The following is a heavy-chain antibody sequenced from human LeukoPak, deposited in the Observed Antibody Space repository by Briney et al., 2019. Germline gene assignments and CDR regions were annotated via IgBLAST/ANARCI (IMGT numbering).Heavy chain of an antibody. CDR2: IWYGGSNK. CDR1: GFTFSSYG. CDR3: AKGGREMATITRFDY. J-gene: IGHJ4*02. D-gene: IGHD5-24*01. Sequence: PGRSLRLSCAASGFTFSSYGMHWVRQAPGKGLEWVAVIWYGGSNKYYADSAKGRFTISRDNSKNTLYLQMNSLRAEDTAVYYCAKGGREMATITRFDYWGQGTLATVSS. V-gene: IGHV3-33*06.